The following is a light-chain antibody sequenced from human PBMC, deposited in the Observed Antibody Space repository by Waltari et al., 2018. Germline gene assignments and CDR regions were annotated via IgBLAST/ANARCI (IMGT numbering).Light chain of an antibody. Sequence: DIQMTQSPSSLSASVGDRVTITCQASQDIADYLNWYQQKPGKAPKLLIYDASHLETGVPSRFSGSGSGTKFIFTISSLQPEDIATYYCQQDDDLPVTFGGGTKVEIK. CDR2: DAS. V-gene: IGKV1-33*01. J-gene: IGKJ4*01. CDR1: QDIADY. CDR3: QQDDDLPVT.